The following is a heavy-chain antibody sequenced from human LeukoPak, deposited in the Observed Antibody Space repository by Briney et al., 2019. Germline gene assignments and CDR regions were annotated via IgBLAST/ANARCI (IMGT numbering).Heavy chain of an antibody. J-gene: IGHJ4*02. CDR1: GGSISSYY. V-gene: IGHV4-59*01. D-gene: IGHD5-12*01. CDR3: ARQKRGYSGYDWAIDY. Sequence: PSETLSLTCTVSGGSISSYYWSWIRQPPGKGLEWIGYIYYSGSNNYNPSLKSRVTISVDTSKNQFSLKLSSVTAADTAVYYCARQKRGYSGYDWAIDYWGQGTLVTVSS. CDR2: IYYSGSN.